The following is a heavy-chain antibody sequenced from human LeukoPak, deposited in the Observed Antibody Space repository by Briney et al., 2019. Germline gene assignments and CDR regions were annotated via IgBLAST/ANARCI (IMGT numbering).Heavy chain of an antibody. Sequence: GGSLRLSCAASGFRFSDHTMNWVRQAPGKGLEWVSSIGGTNGAIFYADSVKGRFTISRDNVENSLSLQMNSLRAEDTAVYYCTRDRSYSDFDYWGQGTLATVSS. J-gene: IGHJ4*02. D-gene: IGHD3-10*01. V-gene: IGHV3-21*01. CDR1: GFRFSDHT. CDR3: TRDRSYSDFDY. CDR2: IGGTNGAI.